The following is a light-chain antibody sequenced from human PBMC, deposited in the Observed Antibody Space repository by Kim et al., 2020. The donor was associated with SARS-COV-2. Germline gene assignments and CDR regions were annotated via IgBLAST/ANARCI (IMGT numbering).Light chain of an antibody. CDR1: CLRSYY. Sequence: SSELTQDPSVSVAWGQTVRITCQGDCLRSYYASWYQQKPGQAPLLVMYGKNSRPSGIPDRFSGSSSGDTASLTIAGAQAEDEADYYCNSRDTSSNRVVFGGGTKLTVL. J-gene: IGLJ2*01. V-gene: IGLV3-19*01. CDR2: GKN. CDR3: NSRDTSSNRVV.